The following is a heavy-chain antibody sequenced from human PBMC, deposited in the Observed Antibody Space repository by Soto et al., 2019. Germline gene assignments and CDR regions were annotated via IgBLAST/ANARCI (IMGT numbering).Heavy chain of an antibody. J-gene: IGHJ5*02. D-gene: IGHD6-19*01. Sequence: QVQLQESGPGLVKPSQTLSLTCTVSGGSISSGDYYWSWIRQPPGKGLEWIGYIYYSGSTYYNPYLKGRVTISVDTSKNQFSLRLSSVTAADTAVYYCARERPDGCRLDPWGQGTLVTVSS. CDR3: ARERPDGCRLDP. CDR1: GGSISSGDYY. V-gene: IGHV4-30-4*01. CDR2: IYYSGST.